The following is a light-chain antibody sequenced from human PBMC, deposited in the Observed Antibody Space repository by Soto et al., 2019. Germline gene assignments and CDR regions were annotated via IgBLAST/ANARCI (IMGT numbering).Light chain of an antibody. J-gene: IGLJ1*01. CDR3: AAWDDSLSGYV. CDR1: SSNIGSNY. V-gene: IGLV1-47*02. CDR2: SNN. Sequence: QSVLTQPPSASGTPGQRVTISCSGSSSNIGSNYVYWYQQLPGTAPKLLIYSNNQRPSGVPDRFPGSKSGTSASLAISGLRSEDEADYYCAAWDDSLSGYVFGTGTKVTAL.